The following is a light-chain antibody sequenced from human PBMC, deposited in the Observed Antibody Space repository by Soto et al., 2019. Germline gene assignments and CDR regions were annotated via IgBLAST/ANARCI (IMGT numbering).Light chain of an antibody. J-gene: IGKJ4*01. Sequence: EDVLTQSPGTLSLSPGERATLSCRASQSCSNNYLGWFQQKPGQTPRLLIFDASNRATGIPDRFSGSGSGTDFTLTISRLEPEDFAMYYCQQYANSPLTFGGGTRVEI. CDR2: DAS. CDR3: QQYANSPLT. CDR1: QSCSNNY. V-gene: IGKV3-20*01.